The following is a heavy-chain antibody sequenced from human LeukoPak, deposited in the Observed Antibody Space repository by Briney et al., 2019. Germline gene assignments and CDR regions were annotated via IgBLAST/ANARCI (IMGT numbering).Heavy chain of an antibody. V-gene: IGHV1-18*01. D-gene: IGHD3-9*01. Sequence: ASVKVSRKASGYTFPNYGISWVRPAPAQGLEWVGWISPYNGTTNYAQKLLGRVTMTTDTSTTTAYMELRSLRSDDTAVYYCARGSGDVLTAYYKGPQDNWFDPWGQGTLVTVSS. CDR2: ISPYNGTT. J-gene: IGHJ5*02. CDR1: GYTFPNYG. CDR3: ARGSGDVLTAYYKGPQDNWFDP.